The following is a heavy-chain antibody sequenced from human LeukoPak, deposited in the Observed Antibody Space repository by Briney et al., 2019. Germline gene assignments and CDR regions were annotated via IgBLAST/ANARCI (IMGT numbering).Heavy chain of an antibody. CDR1: GFTLSSYW. CDR2: IKQDGSEK. D-gene: IGHD6-19*01. J-gene: IGHJ4*02. CDR3: AKDKYSSGWYFDY. V-gene: IGHV3-7*03. Sequence: GGSLRLSCPASGFTLSSYWMSWVRQAPGKGLEWVANIKQDGSEKYDVDAVKGRFTIARVNAKNSLYLQMNSLRAEDTALYYCAKDKYSSGWYFDYWGQGTLVTVSS.